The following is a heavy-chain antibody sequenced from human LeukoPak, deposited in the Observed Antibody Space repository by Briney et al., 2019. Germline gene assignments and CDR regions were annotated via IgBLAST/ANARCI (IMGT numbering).Heavy chain of an antibody. V-gene: IGHV3-21*01. CDR2: ISSSSSYI. CDR3: ARVAAAGTYYFDY. J-gene: IGHJ4*02. Sequence: GGSLRLSCAASGFTFSSYSMNWVRQAPGKGLEWVSSISSSSSYIYYADSVKGRFTISRDNAKNSLYLQMNSLRVEDTAVYYCARVAAAGTYYFDYWGQGTLVTVSS. CDR1: GFTFSSYS. D-gene: IGHD6-13*01.